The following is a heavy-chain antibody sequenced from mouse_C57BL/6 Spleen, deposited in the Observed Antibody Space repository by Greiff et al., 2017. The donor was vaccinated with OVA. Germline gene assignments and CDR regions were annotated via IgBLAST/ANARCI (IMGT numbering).Heavy chain of an antibody. J-gene: IGHJ4*01. CDR3: ARAGGLRRCYAMDY. Sequence: EVQRVESGGGLVKPGGSLKLSCAASGFTFSSYAMSWVRQTPEKRLEWVATISDGGSYTYYPDNVKGRFTISRDNAKNNLYLQMSHLKSEDTAMYYCARAGGLRRCYAMDYWGQGTSVTVSS. V-gene: IGHV5-4*01. CDR2: ISDGGSYT. CDR1: GFTFSSYA. D-gene: IGHD2-4*01.